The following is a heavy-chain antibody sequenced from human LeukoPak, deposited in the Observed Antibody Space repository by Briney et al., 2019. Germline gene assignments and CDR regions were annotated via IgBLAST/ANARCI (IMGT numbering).Heavy chain of an antibody. CDR2: IYPGDSDT. Sequence: KTGESLQISCQGSGYSFTSYWIGWVRQLPGKGLEWMGIIYPGDSDTRYSPSFQGQVTTSADKSISTAYLQWSSLKASDTAMYYCARAVRDSYGHGPFDYWGQGTLVTVSS. V-gene: IGHV5-51*01. CDR3: ARAVRDSYGHGPFDY. D-gene: IGHD5-18*01. J-gene: IGHJ4*02. CDR1: GYSFTSYW.